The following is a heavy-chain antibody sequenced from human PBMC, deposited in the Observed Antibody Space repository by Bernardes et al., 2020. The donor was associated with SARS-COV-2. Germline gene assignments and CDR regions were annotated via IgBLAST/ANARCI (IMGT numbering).Heavy chain of an antibody. J-gene: IGHJ6*03. Sequence: GGSLRLSCAASGFTFSSYSMNWVRQAPGKGLEWVSSISSSSSYIYYADSVKGRFTISRDNAKNSLYLQMNSLRAEDTAVYYCARDGIVVVPAATDYYYYYMDVWGKGTTVTVSS. CDR3: ARDGIVVVPAATDYYYYYMDV. D-gene: IGHD2-2*01. CDR2: ISSSSSYI. V-gene: IGHV3-21*01. CDR1: GFTFSSYS.